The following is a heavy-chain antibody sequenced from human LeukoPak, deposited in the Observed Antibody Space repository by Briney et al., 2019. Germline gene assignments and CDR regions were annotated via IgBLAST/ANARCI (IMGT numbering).Heavy chain of an antibody. CDR2: ISSNGGST. CDR3: ARDYGDYSFLFDY. CDR1: GFTFSSYA. Sequence: GGSLRLSCAASGFTFSSYAMHWVRQAPGKGLEYVSAISSNGGSTYYANSVKGRFTISRDNSKNTLYLQMGSLRAEDMAVYYCARDYGDYSFLFDYWGQGTLVTVSS. D-gene: IGHD4-17*01. J-gene: IGHJ4*02. V-gene: IGHV3-64*01.